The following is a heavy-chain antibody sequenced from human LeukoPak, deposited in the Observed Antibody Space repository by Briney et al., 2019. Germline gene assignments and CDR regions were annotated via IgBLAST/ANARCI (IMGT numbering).Heavy chain of an antibody. J-gene: IGHJ5*02. V-gene: IGHV4-38-2*02. Sequence: PSETLSLTCTVSGHSITSSYYWGWIRQPPGKGLEWIGSIYYSGSTYYNPSLKSRVTISVDTSKNQFSLKLSSVTAADTAVYYCARNARYNWLDPWGQGTLVTVSS. CDR2: IYYSGST. CDR3: ARNARYNWLDP. CDR1: GHSITSSYY.